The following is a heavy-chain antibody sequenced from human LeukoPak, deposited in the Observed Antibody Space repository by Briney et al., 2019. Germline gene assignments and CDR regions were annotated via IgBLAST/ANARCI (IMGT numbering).Heavy chain of an antibody. CDR2: IFTSGST. CDR3: ARGRSNWSAWGEYYYYYMDV. V-gene: IGHV4-4*07. Sequence: PSETLSLTCTVSGGSINNYYWSWIRQPAGKGPEWIGRIFTSGSTNYNPSLKSRVTMSVDTSKNQFSLRLSSVTAADTAVYYCARGRSNWSAWGEYYYYYMDVWGKGTTVTISS. CDR1: GGSINNYY. D-gene: IGHD6-13*01. J-gene: IGHJ6*03.